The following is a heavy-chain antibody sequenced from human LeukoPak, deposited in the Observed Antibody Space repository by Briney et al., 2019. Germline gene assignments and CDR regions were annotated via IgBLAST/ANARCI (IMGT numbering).Heavy chain of an antibody. D-gene: IGHD1-26*01. Sequence: GASVKVSCKVSGYTFTGYYMHWVRQAPGQGLEWMGRNDPNGGGTHYAQKFRGRVTMARATSISTSYMELTEPRSDDTAVYYCAHGGGSYGDVWGQGTMVTVSS. J-gene: IGHJ3*01. V-gene: IGHV1-2*06. CDR3: AHGGGSYGDV. CDR1: GYTFTGYY. CDR2: NDPNGGGT.